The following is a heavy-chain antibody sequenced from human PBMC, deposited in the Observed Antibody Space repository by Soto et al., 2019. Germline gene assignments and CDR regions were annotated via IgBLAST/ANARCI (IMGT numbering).Heavy chain of an antibody. V-gene: IGHV1-69*01. CDR2: IIPIFGTA. CDR1: GGTFSSYA. Sequence: QVQLVQSGAEVKKPGSSVKVSCKASGGTFSSYAISWVRQAPGQGLEWMGGIIPIFGTANYAQKLQGRVTITADESTSTAYMELSSLRSEDTAVYYCARGTSGGYGDYVDYFAYWGQGTLVTVSS. D-gene: IGHD4-17*01. J-gene: IGHJ4*02. CDR3: ARGTSGGYGDYVDYFAY.